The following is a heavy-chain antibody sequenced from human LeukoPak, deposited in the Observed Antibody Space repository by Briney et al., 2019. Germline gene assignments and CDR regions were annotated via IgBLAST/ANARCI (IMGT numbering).Heavy chain of an antibody. Sequence: PGRSLRLSCAASGFTFSNYAMSWVRQAPGKGLEWVSAISGSGGSSYYADSVKGRFTISRDNSKNTLYLQMNSLRAEDTAVYYCAKVGSSWFRSYFDYWGQGTLVTVSS. CDR2: ISGSGGSS. V-gene: IGHV3-23*01. J-gene: IGHJ4*02. D-gene: IGHD6-13*01. CDR3: AKVGSSWFRSYFDY. CDR1: GFTFSNYA.